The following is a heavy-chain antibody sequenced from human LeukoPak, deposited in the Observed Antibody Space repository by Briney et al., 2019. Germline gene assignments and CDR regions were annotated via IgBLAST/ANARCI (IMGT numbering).Heavy chain of an antibody. V-gene: IGHV3-7*01. J-gene: IGHJ4*01. D-gene: IGHD3-10*01. CDR2: INEDGTIQ. Sequence: PGGSLRLSCAASGFSISDYWMSWVRLVPGKGLEWVANINEDGTIQDYVASERGRFTISRNNAKNSLYLQMNSLGAEDTAVYYCASRESSMARSHWGHGTLVTVSS. CDR3: ASRESSMARSH. CDR1: GFSISDYW.